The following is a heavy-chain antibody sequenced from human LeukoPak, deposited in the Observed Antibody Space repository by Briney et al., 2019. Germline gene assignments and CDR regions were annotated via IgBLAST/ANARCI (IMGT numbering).Heavy chain of an antibody. D-gene: IGHD5-18*01. CDR1: GFTFSSYS. CDR2: ISSSSSYI. CDR3: ARGLGYSYGPPYY. V-gene: IGHV3-21*01. Sequence: GGSLRLSCAASGFTFSSYSMNWVRQAPGKGLEWVSSISSSSSYIYYADPAKGRFTISRDNAKNSLYLQMNSLRAEDTAVYYCARGLGYSYGPPYYWGQGTLVTVSS. J-gene: IGHJ4*02.